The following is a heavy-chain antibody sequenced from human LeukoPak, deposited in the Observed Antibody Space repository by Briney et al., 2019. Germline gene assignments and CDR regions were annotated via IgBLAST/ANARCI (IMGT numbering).Heavy chain of an antibody. CDR2: INNDGSTT. J-gene: IGHJ4*02. V-gene: IGHV3-74*01. CDR3: AIGGTYGSGS. D-gene: IGHD3-10*01. Sequence: TGGSLRLSCAASGFTFANTWMHWVRQAPGKGLVWVSLINNDGSTTNYADSVKGRFTISRDNAKNTVYLQMNSLRAEDTAVYYCAIGGTYGSGSWGQGTPVTVSS. CDR1: GFTFANTW.